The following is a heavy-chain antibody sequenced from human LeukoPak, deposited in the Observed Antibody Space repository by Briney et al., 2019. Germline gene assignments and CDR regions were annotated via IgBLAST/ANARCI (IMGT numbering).Heavy chain of an antibody. V-gene: IGHV4-30-4*01. Sequence: SETLSLTCTVSGGSISSDDYYWSWIRQPPGKGLEWIGYIYYSGTTYYNPSLKSRLTISVDTSKNQFSLKLSSVTAADTAVYYCASGSVTTLLFDFWGQGTLVTVSS. J-gene: IGHJ4*02. D-gene: IGHD3-10*01. CDR2: IYYSGTT. CDR3: ASGSVTTLLFDF. CDR1: GGSISSDDYY.